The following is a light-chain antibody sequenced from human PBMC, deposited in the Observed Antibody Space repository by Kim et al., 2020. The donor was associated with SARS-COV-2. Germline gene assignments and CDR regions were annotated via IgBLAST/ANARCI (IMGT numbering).Light chain of an antibody. Sequence: SVTISCTGTSSDVGGYNYVSWYQQHPGKAPKLMIYEVSKRPSGVPDRFSGSKSGNTASLTVSGLQAEDEADYYCSSYAGSNNVVFGGGTQLTVL. V-gene: IGLV2-8*01. CDR1: SSDVGGYNY. CDR2: EVS. J-gene: IGLJ2*01. CDR3: SSYAGSNNVV.